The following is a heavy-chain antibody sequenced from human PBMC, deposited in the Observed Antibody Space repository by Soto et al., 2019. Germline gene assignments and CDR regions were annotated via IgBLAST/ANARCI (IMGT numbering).Heavy chain of an antibody. CDR3: AKDSLNYDFWSGYYTGAFDI. Sequence: GGSLRLSCAASGFTFSSYAMSWVRQAPGKGLEWVSAIRGSGVSTYYADSVKGRFTISRDNSKNTLYLQMNSLRAEDTAVYYCAKDSLNYDFWSGYYTGAFDIWGQGTMVTVSS. J-gene: IGHJ3*02. D-gene: IGHD3-3*01. CDR2: IRGSGVST. CDR1: GFTFSSYA. V-gene: IGHV3-23*01.